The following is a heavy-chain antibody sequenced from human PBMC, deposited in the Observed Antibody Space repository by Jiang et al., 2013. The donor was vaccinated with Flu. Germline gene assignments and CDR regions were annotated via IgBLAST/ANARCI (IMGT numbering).Heavy chain of an antibody. CDR2: INTNTGNP. D-gene: IGHD3-9*01. CDR1: YA. Sequence: YAMNWVRQAPGQGLEWMGWINTNTGNPTYAQGFTGRFVFSLDTSVSTAYLQISSLKAEDTAVYYCARENYDILTDTYYYYGMDVWGQGTTVTVSS. J-gene: IGHJ6*02. CDR3: ARENYDILTDTYYYYGMDV. V-gene: IGHV7-4-1*02.